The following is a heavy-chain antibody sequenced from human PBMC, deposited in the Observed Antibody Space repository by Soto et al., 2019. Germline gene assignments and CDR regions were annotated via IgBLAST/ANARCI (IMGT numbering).Heavy chain of an antibody. CDR2: IWYDGSNK. J-gene: IGHJ3*02. CDR3: AREGPVVVVPAAMITDAFDI. V-gene: IGHV3-33*01. D-gene: IGHD2-2*01. CDR1: GFTFSSYG. Sequence: SLRLSCAASGFTFSSYGMHWVRQAPGKGLEWVAVIWYDGSNKYYADSVKGRFTISRDNSKNTLYLQMNSLRAEDTAVYYCAREGPVVVVPAAMITDAFDIWGQGTMVTVSS.